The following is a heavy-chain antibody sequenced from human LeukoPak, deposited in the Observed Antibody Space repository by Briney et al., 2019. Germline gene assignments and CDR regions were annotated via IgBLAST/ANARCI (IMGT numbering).Heavy chain of an antibody. CDR3: AKLIGYCTAGGCYHDNFDV. CDR2: LGGSGAFT. J-gene: IGHJ3*01. V-gene: IGHV3-23*01. Sequence: GGSLRLSCAASGFTFSNYAMSWVRQAPGKGLEWVSALGGSGAFTVYGDSVKGRFTISRDNSKNTMYLQMRSLRAEDTALYYCAKLIGYCTAGGCYHDNFDVWGQGTMVTISS. CDR1: GFTFSNYA. D-gene: IGHD2-15*01.